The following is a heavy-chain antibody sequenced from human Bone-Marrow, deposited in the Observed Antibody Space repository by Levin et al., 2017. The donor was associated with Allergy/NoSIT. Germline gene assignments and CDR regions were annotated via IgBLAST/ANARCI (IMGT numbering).Heavy chain of an antibody. D-gene: IGHD5-18*01. CDR3: ANDRVAYSYGFDYFDY. V-gene: IGHV3-30*18. Sequence: LSLTCAASGFTFSTYGMHWVRQAPGKGLEWVAFMSHDGSNKYYADSVKGRFTISRDNSQNTLYLQMSSLRDEHTAVYYCANDRVAYSYGFDYFDYWGQGTLVTVSS. CDR1: GFTFSTYG. CDR2: MSHDGSNK. J-gene: IGHJ4*02.